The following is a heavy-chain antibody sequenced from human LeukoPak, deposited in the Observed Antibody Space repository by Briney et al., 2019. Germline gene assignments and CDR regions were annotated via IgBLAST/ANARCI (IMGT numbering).Heavy chain of an antibody. CDR2: IYYSGST. CDR3: ARSVLYYYDSSGYYPPNVAFDI. J-gene: IGHJ3*02. V-gene: IGHV4-39*07. CDR1: GGSISSSSYY. Sequence: VKPSETLSLTCTVSGGSISSSSYYWGWIRQPPGKGLEWIGSIYYSGSTNYNPSLKSRVTMSVDTSKNQFSLKLSSVTAADTAVYYCARSVLYYYDSSGYYPPNVAFDIWGQGTMVTVSS. D-gene: IGHD3-22*01.